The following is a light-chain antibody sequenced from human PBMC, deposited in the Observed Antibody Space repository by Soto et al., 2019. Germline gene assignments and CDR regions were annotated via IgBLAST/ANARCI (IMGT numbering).Light chain of an antibody. CDR2: GAS. Sequence: DIVLMQSPGTLSLSPGERASLSCRASQSVRNSYLAWYQQKPGQAPRLLIYGASSRATGIPDRFSGSGSGTDFTLTISRLEPEDFAVYYCQQYGSSPRITFGQGTRLEIK. CDR3: QQYGSSPRIT. V-gene: IGKV3-20*01. J-gene: IGKJ5*01. CDR1: QSVRNSY.